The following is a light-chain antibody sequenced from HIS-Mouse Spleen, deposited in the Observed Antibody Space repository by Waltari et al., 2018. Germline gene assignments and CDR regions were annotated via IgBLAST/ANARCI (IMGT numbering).Light chain of an antibody. J-gene: IGLJ3*02. CDR1: SSNIGSNY. CDR2: RNN. CDR3: AAWDDSLSGWV. V-gene: IGLV1-47*01. Sequence: QPPSASGTPGQRVTISCSGSSSNIGSNYVYWYQQLPGTAPKLLIYRNNQRPSGVPDRFSGSKSGTSASLAISGLRSEDEADYYCAAWDDSLSGWVFGGGTKLTVL.